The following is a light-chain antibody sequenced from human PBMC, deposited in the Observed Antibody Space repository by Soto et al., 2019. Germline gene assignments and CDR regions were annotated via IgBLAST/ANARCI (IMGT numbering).Light chain of an antibody. Sequence: QSVLTQPPSVSGAPGQRVTISCTGSSSNIGAGYDVHWYQQLPGTAPKLLIYGNSTRPSGVPDRFSGSKSGTSASLAITGLQAEDEADYYCQSYDSSLSGFVVVGGGTKRTVL. J-gene: IGLJ2*01. CDR2: GNS. V-gene: IGLV1-40*01. CDR1: SSNIGAGYD. CDR3: QSYDSSLSGFVV.